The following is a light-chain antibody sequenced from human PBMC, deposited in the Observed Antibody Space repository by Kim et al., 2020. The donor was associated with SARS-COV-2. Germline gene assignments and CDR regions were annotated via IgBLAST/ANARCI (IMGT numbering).Light chain of an antibody. CDR2: GGS. Sequence: PGQRATLSCRASQTVSSSVIAWYQQKPGQAPRLLIYGGSGRATGIPDRFSGSGSGTDFILTISSLEPEDFAVYYCQQYGPSPLTFGGGTKVDIK. CDR3: QQYGPSPLT. V-gene: IGKV3-20*01. J-gene: IGKJ4*01. CDR1: QTVSSSV.